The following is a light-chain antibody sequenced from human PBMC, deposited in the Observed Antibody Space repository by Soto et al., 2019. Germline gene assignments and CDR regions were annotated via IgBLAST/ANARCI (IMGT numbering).Light chain of an antibody. CDR2: DND. V-gene: IGLV1-51*01. CDR1: SSDIGYVY. J-gene: IGLJ2*01. CDR3: GAWDDNRSVVF. Sequence: QSVLTQPPSVSAAPGQKVTISCSGSSSDIGYVYVSWYQQVPGAGPKLLIYDNDKRPSGISARFSGSNLGTSATPDITGLQTGDEADYDCGAWDDNRSVVFVGGGTKLTGL.